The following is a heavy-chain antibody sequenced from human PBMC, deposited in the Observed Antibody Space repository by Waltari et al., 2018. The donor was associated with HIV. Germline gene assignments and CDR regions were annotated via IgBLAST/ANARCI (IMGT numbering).Heavy chain of an antibody. Sequence: EVQLVQSGAEVKKPGESLKISCKGSAYNFPTYCIAWVRQMPGKGLEWMGIIYPVDSDTRYSPAFRGQVTISADKSMSTAYLQWSSLQASDTAIYYCARLGYCSSARCPSGYYYSYGMGVWGQGTTVTVSS. D-gene: IGHD2-2*01. CDR1: AYNFPTYC. J-gene: IGHJ6*02. CDR2: IYPVDSDT. V-gene: IGHV5-51*01. CDR3: ARLGYCSSARCPSGYYYSYGMGV.